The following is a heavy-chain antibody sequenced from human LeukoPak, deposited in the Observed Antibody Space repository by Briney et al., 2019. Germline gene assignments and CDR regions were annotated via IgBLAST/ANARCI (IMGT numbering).Heavy chain of an antibody. CDR1: GFTFSSYS. Sequence: PGGSLRLSCAASGFTFSSYSMNWVRQAPGKGLEWVSSISSSSSYIYYADSVKVRFTIFRDNAKNSLYLQMNSLRAEDTAVYYCARECLHTYQYDSSGYVDYWGEGTLVTVSS. J-gene: IGHJ4*02. CDR3: ARECLHTYQYDSSGYVDY. V-gene: IGHV3-21*01. CDR2: ISSSSSYI. D-gene: IGHD3-22*01.